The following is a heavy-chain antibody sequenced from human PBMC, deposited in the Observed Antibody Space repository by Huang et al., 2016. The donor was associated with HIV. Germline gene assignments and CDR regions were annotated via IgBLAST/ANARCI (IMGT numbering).Heavy chain of an antibody. Sequence: QITLKESGPILVKPTETLTVTCTFSGFSLSTSAVGVGWIRQPPGKALEWLTVIYWNDEKRYSPSLRTRVTITKDTSNEQVVLTLTNMDPMDTGTYYWAVTFTSGSFDYWGQGTLVTVSS. V-gene: IGHV2-5*01. CDR2: IYWNDEK. CDR1: GFSLSTSAVG. J-gene: IGHJ4*02. CDR3: AVTFTSGSFDY. D-gene: IGHD3-10*01.